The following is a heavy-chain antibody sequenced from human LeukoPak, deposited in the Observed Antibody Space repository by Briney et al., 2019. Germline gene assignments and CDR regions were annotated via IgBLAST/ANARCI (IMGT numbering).Heavy chain of an antibody. J-gene: IGHJ3*02. CDR3: ARERYSSREEHDAFDI. Sequence: NPSETLSLTCTVSGGSISSSSYYWGWIRQPPGKGLEWIGSIYYSGSTYYNPSLKSRVTISVDTSKNQFSLKLSPVTAADTAVYYCARERYSSREEHDAFDIWGQGTMVTVSS. V-gene: IGHV4-39*07. D-gene: IGHD6-13*01. CDR2: IYYSGST. CDR1: GGSISSSSYY.